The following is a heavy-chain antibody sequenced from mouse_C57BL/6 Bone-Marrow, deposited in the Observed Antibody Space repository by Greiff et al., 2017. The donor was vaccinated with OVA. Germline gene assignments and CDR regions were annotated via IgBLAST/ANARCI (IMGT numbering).Heavy chain of an antibody. V-gene: IGHV5-6*01. CDR2: ISSGGSYT. D-gene: IGHD3-2*02. CDR1: GFTFSSYG. CDR3: ARQRTAQATSGFAY. Sequence: EVKLVESGGDLVKPGGSLKLSCAASGFTFSSYGMSWVRQTPDKRLEWVATISSGGSYTYYPDSVKGRFTISRDNAKNTLYLQMSSLKSEDTAMYYCARQRTAQATSGFAYWGQGTLVTVSA. J-gene: IGHJ3*01.